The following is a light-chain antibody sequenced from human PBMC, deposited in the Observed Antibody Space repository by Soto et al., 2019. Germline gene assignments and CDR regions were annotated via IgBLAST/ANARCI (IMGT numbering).Light chain of an antibody. CDR2: GVS. Sequence: DIQLTQSPSFLSASVRDRVTITCRASQGINSYLAWYQQKRGKAPKLLIYGVSTLESGVPSRFSGSGSGTEFTLTISSLQPEDCATYYCQQLSCYSYTFGQGTKLEIK. V-gene: IGKV1-9*01. CDR3: QQLSCYSYT. CDR1: QGINSY. J-gene: IGKJ2*01.